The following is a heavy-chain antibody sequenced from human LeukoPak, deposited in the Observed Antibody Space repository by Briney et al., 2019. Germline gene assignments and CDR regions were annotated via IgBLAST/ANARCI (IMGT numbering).Heavy chain of an antibody. D-gene: IGHD3-22*01. V-gene: IGHV3-53*05. CDR2: IYSGGST. Sequence: GGSLRLSCAASGFTVSSNYMSWVRQAPGKGLEWVSVIYSGGSTYYADSVKGRFTISRDNSKNTLYLQMNSLRAEDTAVYYCARDGRTYYYDSSGYYYVWGQGTLVTVSS. J-gene: IGHJ4*02. CDR3: ARDGRTYYYDSSGYYYV. CDR1: GFTVSSNY.